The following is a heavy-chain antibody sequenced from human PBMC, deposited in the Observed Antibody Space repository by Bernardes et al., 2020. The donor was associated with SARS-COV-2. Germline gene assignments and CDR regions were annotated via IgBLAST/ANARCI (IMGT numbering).Heavy chain of an antibody. CDR3: ATGAFDY. CDR1: GYRFTNFW. Sequence: GASLKVSCKASGYRFTNFWIGWVRQMPGKGLEWVGIIYPGDSDTRYSPSLQGQVTISADNSINTAYLQWSSLKASDSAMYYCATGAFDYWGQGTLVTVSP. CDR2: IYPGDSDT. V-gene: IGHV5-51*01. J-gene: IGHJ4*02. D-gene: IGHD3-10*01.